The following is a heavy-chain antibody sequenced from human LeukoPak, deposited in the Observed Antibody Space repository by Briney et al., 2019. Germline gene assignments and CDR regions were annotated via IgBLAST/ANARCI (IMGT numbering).Heavy chain of an antibody. CDR1: GFTFSSYA. D-gene: IGHD2-15*01. V-gene: IGHV3-23*01. CDR2: ISGSGGST. Sequence: PGGSLRLSCAASGFTFSSYAMSWVRQAPGKGLEWVSAISGSGGSTYYADSVKGRFTISRDNSKNTLYLQMNSLRAEDTAVYYCARSEDIVVVGGPFDYWGQGTLVTVSS. J-gene: IGHJ4*02. CDR3: ARSEDIVVVGGPFDY.